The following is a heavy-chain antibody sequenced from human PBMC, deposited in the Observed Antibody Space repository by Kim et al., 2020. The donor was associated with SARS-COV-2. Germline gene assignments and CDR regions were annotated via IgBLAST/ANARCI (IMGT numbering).Heavy chain of an antibody. Sequence: SETLSLTCTVSGGSISSYYWSWIRQPPGKGLEWIGYIYYSGSTNYNPSLKSRVTISVDTSKNQFSLKLSSVTAADTAVYYCARGYSGYDYFYDYWGQGTLVTVSS. CDR1: GGSISSYY. J-gene: IGHJ4*02. V-gene: IGHV4-59*13. CDR2: IYYSGST. D-gene: IGHD5-12*01. CDR3: ARGYSGYDYFYDY.